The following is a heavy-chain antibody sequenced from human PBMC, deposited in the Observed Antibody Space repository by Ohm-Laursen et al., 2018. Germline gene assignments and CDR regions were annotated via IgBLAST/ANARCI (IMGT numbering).Heavy chain of an antibody. V-gene: IGHV4-59*08. CDR1: GDSINSSY. CDR3: ARRGSGGRSFDY. J-gene: IGHJ4*02. Sequence: GTLSLTCTVSGDSINSSYWSWIRQPPGKGLEWIGFISNSGNTNYNPSLKSRVTISVDTSKNQISLKLVSVTVADTAVFYCARRGSGGRSFDYWGQGSLVTVSS. D-gene: IGHD2-15*01. CDR2: ISNSGNT.